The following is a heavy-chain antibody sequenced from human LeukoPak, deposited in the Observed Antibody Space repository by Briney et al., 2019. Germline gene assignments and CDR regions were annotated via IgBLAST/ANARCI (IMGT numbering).Heavy chain of an antibody. D-gene: IGHD5-18*01. CDR1: GFTFNNYA. CDR2: IMIGGDGK. CDR3: ANEIVWIQLP. J-gene: IGHJ5*02. V-gene: IGHV3-23*01. Sequence: GGSLRLSCAGSGFTFNNYAMSWVRRAPRKGLEWVSTIMIGGDGKHYADSVKGRFTISRDNSKNTLYLQMNSLRAEDTAVYYCANEIVWIQLPWGQGTLVTVSS.